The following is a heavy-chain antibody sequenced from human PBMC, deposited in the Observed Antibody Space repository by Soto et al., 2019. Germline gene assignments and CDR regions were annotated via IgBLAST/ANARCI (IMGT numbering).Heavy chain of an antibody. Sequence: QVQLVESGGGVVQPGRSLRLSCAASGFTFSSYGMHWVRQAPGKGLEWVAVISYDGSNKYYADSVKGRFTISRDNSKNTLYPQMNSLRAEDTAVYYCAKEIKRFRSGRYYYYGMDVWGQGTTVTVSS. D-gene: IGHD3-3*01. CDR1: GFTFSSYG. J-gene: IGHJ6*02. V-gene: IGHV3-30*18. CDR2: ISYDGSNK. CDR3: AKEIKRFRSGRYYYYGMDV.